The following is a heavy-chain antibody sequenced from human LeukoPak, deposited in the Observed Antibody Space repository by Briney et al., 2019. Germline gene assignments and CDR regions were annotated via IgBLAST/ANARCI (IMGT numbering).Heavy chain of an antibody. CDR1: GFTFDDYA. V-gene: IGHV3-9*03. Sequence: TGRSLRLSCVVSGFTFDDYAMHWVRQAPGKGLKWVSGISWNSGSIGYADSVKGRFTISRDNAKNSLYLQMNSLRTEDMGLYYCAKDSGGWDAGYFDYWGQGTLVTVSS. CDR3: AKDSGGWDAGYFDY. CDR2: ISWNSGSI. D-gene: IGHD3-9*01. J-gene: IGHJ4*02.